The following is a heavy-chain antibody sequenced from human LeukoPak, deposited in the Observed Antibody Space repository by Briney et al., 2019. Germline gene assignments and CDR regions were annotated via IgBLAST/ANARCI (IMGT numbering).Heavy chain of an antibody. Sequence: PGGSLRLSCAASGFTFSSYAMSWVRQAPGKGLEWVSAISGRGGSTYYADSVKGRFTISRDNSKNTLYLQMNSLRAEDTAVYYCAKEDYYDSSGYYYVPGDFDYWGQGTLVTVSS. CDR1: GFTFSSYA. CDR3: AKEDYYDSSGYYYVPGDFDY. D-gene: IGHD3-22*01. CDR2: ISGRGGST. V-gene: IGHV3-23*01. J-gene: IGHJ4*02.